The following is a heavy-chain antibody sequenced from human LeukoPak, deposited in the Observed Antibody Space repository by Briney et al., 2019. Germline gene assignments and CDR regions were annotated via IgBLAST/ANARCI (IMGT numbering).Heavy chain of an antibody. CDR3: AIRRGYSYGYGP. D-gene: IGHD5-18*01. CDR2: INHSGST. Sequence: PSETLSLTCAVYGGSFSGYYWSWIRQPPGKGPEWIGEINHSGSTNYNPSLKSRVTISVDTSKNQFSLKLSSVTAADTAVYYCAIRRGYSYGYGPWGQGTPVTVSS. CDR1: GGSFSGYY. V-gene: IGHV4-34*01. J-gene: IGHJ4*02.